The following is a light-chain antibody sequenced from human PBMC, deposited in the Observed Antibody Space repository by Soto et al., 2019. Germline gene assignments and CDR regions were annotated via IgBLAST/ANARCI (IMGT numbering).Light chain of an antibody. V-gene: IGKV3-20*01. Sequence: EIVLTQSPGTLSLSPVERATLSCRASQSVSSSYLAWYQQKPGQAPRLLLYGASSRATGIPDRFSGRGSGTDFTLTISRLEPEDFAVDYCQQYGSSTGTFGQGTKVEIK. CDR1: QSVSSSY. CDR2: GAS. J-gene: IGKJ1*01. CDR3: QQYGSSTGT.